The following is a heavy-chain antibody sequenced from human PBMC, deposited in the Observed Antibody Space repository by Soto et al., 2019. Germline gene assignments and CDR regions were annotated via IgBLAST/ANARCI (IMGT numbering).Heavy chain of an antibody. CDR2: LIYSNGHT. D-gene: IGHD3-10*01. Sequence: EVQLLESGGGLVQPGGSLRLSCAASGFTFSSYAMSWVRQAPGKALERIALIYSNGHTFYADSVTGRFIISRDNSQNTVSLQMNSLSAEDTATYYCAKWLRGGSYYCDYWGQGALVTVSS. V-gene: IGHV3-23*05. J-gene: IGHJ4*02. CDR3: AKWLRGGSYYCDY. CDR1: GFTFSSYA.